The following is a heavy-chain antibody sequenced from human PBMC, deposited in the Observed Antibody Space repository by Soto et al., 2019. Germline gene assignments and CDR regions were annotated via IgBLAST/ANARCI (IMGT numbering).Heavy chain of an antibody. CDR1: GGSISMNSYS. D-gene: IGHD3-16*01. CDR3: AILVLTRAVPLDASDI. V-gene: IGHV4-39*01. Sequence: SETLSLTCTVSGGSISMNSYSWTWIRQPPGKGLEWIGYIYYTGSTYSTPSLRSRLTMSVDKSKNQFSLNLSTVTATDTAVYSCAILVLTRAVPLDASDICGQGQIGTGS. CDR2: IYYTGST. J-gene: IGHJ3*02.